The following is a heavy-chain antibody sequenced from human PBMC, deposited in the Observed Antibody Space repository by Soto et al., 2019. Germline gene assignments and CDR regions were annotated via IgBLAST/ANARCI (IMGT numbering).Heavy chain of an antibody. CDR3: ARDTAYCSSTTCYIYYFDH. J-gene: IGHJ4*02. CDR1: GFTFSTYW. Sequence: GGSLRLSSAASGFTFSTYWMTWVRQAPGKGLEWVANIKQDGSEKYYVDSVRGRFTISRDNAKNPMYLQMNSLRAEDTAVYYCARDTAYCSSTTCYIYYFDHWGQGTPVTVSS. CDR2: IKQDGSEK. V-gene: IGHV3-7*03. D-gene: IGHD2-2*02.